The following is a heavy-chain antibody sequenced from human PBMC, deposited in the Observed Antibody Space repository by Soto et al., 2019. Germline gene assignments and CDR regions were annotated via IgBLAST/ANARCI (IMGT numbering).Heavy chain of an antibody. J-gene: IGHJ4*02. CDR3: ARSLAAARWFFHY. Sequence: QAGGSLRLSCAASGFTFSNYAMSWVRQAPGKGLKWVSAISGSGGSTYYADSVKGRFTISRDNSKNTLYLQMNSLRAEDTAVYYCARSLAAARWFFHYSGPGALVTVFS. V-gene: IGHV3-23*01. D-gene: IGHD6-13*01. CDR1: GFTFSNYA. CDR2: ISGSGGST.